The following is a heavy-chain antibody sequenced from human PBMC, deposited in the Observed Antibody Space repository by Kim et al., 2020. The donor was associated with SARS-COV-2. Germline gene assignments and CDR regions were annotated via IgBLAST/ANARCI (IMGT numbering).Heavy chain of an antibody. V-gene: IGHV4-30-2*01. J-gene: IGHJ6*02. CDR1: GGSISSGGYS. Sequence: SETLSLTCAVSGGSISSGGYSWSWIRQPPGKGLEWIGYIYHSGSTYYNPSLKSRVTISVDRSKNQFSLKLSSVTAADTAVYYCAGSDRYCSSTSCSYYYGIDVWGQGTTVTVSS. CDR3: AGSDRYCSSTSCSYYYGIDV. D-gene: IGHD2-2*01. CDR2: IYHSGST.